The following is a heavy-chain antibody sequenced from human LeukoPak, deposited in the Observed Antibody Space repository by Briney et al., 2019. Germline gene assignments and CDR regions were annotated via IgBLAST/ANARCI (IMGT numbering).Heavy chain of an antibody. J-gene: IGHJ4*02. V-gene: IGHV1-69*13. CDR2: IIPIFGTA. CDR1: GGTFSSYA. Sequence: SVKVSCKASGGTFSSYAISWVRQAPGQGLEWMGGIIPIFGTANYAQKFQGRVTITADESTSTAYMELSSLRSEDTAVYYCAKPRPNYYDSSGFYSYFDYWGQGTLVTVSS. CDR3: AKPRPNYYDSSGFYSYFDY. D-gene: IGHD3-22*01.